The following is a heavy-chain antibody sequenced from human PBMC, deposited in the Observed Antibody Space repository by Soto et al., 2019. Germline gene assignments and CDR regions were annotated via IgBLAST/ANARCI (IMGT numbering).Heavy chain of an antibody. CDR2: ISYSGST. CDR3: ASDLGYYYYAMDV. D-gene: IGHD1-26*01. J-gene: IGHJ6*02. Sequence: QVQLQESGPGLVKPSETLSLTCTVSGGSISNYYWSWIRQPPEKGLEWIGYISYSGSTNYIPSLKSRVTISIDTSKNQCSLKLSSVTAADTAVYYCASDLGYYYYAMDVWGQGTTVTVSS. V-gene: IGHV4-59*13. CDR1: GGSISNYY.